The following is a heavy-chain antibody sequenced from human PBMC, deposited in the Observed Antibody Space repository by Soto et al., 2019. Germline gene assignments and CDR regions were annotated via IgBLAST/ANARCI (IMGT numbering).Heavy chain of an antibody. J-gene: IGHJ3*02. CDR1: GFSFSSYS. Sequence: GGSLRLSCAASGFSFSSYSMNWVRLAPGKGLEWVSSISSRSGYIYYADSVKGRFTISRDNAKNSLFLQMSSLRADDTAVYYCSKGTGDFLRSDGLDIWGQGTMVTVS. CDR2: ISSRSGYI. V-gene: IGHV3-21*01. CDR3: SKGTGDFLRSDGLDI. D-gene: IGHD4-17*01.